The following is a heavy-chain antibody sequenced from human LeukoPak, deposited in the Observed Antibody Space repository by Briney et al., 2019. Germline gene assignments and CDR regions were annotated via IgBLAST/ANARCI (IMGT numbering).Heavy chain of an antibody. CDR1: GFTFSSYG. Sequence: GGPLRLSCAASGFTFSSYGMHWVRQAPGKGLEWVAVIWYDGSNKYYADSVKGRFTISRDNSKNTLYLQMNSLRAEDTAVYYCARDGGYDVFDYWGQGTLVTVSS. J-gene: IGHJ4*02. D-gene: IGHD5-12*01. CDR3: ARDGGYDVFDY. V-gene: IGHV3-33*01. CDR2: IWYDGSNK.